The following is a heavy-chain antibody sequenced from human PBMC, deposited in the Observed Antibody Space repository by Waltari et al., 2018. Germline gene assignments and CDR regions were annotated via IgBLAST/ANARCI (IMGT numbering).Heavy chain of an antibody. D-gene: IGHD6-13*01. CDR2: INSDGSST. Sequence: EVQLVESGGGLVQPGGSLRLSCAASGFTFSSYWLHWVRHAPGKGLVWVSRINSDGSSTSYADSVKGRFTISRDNAKNTLYLQMNSLRAEDTAVYYCAGEGLVTDAFDIWGQGTMVTVSS. J-gene: IGHJ3*02. CDR1: GFTFSSYW. CDR3: AGEGLVTDAFDI. V-gene: IGHV3-74*01.